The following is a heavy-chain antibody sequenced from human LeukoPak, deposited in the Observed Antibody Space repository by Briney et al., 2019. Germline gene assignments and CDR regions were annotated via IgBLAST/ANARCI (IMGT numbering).Heavy chain of an antibody. J-gene: IGHJ4*02. CDR1: GGTFSSYA. CDR3: AKDAERWLQSGLRPFFDY. CDR2: IIPIFGTA. Sequence: GASVKVSCKASGGTFSSYAISWVRQAPGQGLEWMGRIIPIFGTAIYAQKFQGRVTITTDESTSTAYMELSSLRSEDTAVYYCAKDAERWLQSGLRPFFDYWGQGTLVTVSS. V-gene: IGHV1-69*05. D-gene: IGHD5-24*01.